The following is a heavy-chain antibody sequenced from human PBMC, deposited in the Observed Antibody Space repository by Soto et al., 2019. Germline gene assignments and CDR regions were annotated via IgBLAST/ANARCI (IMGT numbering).Heavy chain of an antibody. J-gene: IGHJ4*02. CDR1: GFTVSSNY. V-gene: IGHV3-53*04. CDR2: IYSGGIT. CDR3: ARVQFIVATIHYFDY. D-gene: IGHD5-12*01. Sequence: PGGSLRLSCAASGFTVSSNYMSWVRQAPGKGLERVSVIYSGGITYYADSVKGRFTISRHNSKNTLYLQMNSLRAEDTAVYYCARVQFIVATIHYFDYWGQGTLVTVSS.